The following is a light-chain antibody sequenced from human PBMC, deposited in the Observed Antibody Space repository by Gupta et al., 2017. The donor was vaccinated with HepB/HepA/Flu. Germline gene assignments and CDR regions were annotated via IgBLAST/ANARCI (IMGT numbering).Light chain of an antibody. J-gene: IGKJ4*01. CDR2: WAS. Sequence: DIVMTQSPDSLAVSLGERATINCKSSQNVLYSANNKNYLAWYQQRPGQPPKMLIYWASTRESGVPDRFSGSGSGTDFTLTISSLQAEDVAVYYCQQDDYTPLTFGGGTKVEIK. V-gene: IGKV4-1*01. CDR1: QNVLYSANNKNY. CDR3: QQDDYTPLT.